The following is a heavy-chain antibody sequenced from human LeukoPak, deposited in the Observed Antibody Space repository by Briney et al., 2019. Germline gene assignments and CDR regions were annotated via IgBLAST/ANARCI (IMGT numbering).Heavy chain of an antibody. J-gene: IGHJ4*02. CDR2: ISAYNGNT. V-gene: IGHV1-18*01. CDR1: GYTFTSYG. CDR3: ARDLLSGSDPYEAFDY. Sequence: ASVKVSCKASGYTFTSYGISWVRQAPGQGLEWMGWISAYNGNTNYARKLQGRVTMTTDTSTSTAYMELRSLRSDDTAVYYCARDLLSGSDPYEAFDYLGQGTLVTVSS. D-gene: IGHD5-12*01.